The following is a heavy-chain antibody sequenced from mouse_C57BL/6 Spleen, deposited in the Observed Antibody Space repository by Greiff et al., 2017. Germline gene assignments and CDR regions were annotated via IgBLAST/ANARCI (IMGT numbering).Heavy chain of an antibody. CDR1: GYSITSGYY. CDR3: ARPDSSMAMDY. Sequence: VQLQESGPGLVKPSQSLSLTCSVTGYSITSGYYWNWIRQFPGNKLEWMGYISYDGSNNYNPSLKNRISITRDTSKNQFFLKLNSVTTEDTATYYCARPDSSMAMDYWGQGTSVTVSS. V-gene: IGHV3-6*01. CDR2: ISYDGSN. J-gene: IGHJ4*01. D-gene: IGHD3-2*01.